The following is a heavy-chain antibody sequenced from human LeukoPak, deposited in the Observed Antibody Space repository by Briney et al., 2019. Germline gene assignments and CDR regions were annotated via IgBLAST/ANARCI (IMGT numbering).Heavy chain of an antibody. CDR2: IYYTGST. Sequence: SETLSLTCTVSGGSISSSGYYWGWIRQPPGKGPEWIGNIYYTGSTHYNPSLKSRVTMSLDMSKNQFSLNLSSVTVADTAVYYCVRHWPSDYRVNDMDVWGQGTTVIVSS. CDR3: VRHWPSDYRVNDMDV. CDR1: GGSISSSGYY. V-gene: IGHV4-39*01. D-gene: IGHD4-11*01. J-gene: IGHJ6*02.